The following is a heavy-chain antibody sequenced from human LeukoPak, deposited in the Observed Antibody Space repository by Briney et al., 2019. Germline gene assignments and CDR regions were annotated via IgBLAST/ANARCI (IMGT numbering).Heavy chain of an antibody. J-gene: IGHJ6*02. CDR2: IYYSGST. CDR3: ARLSSSSRRTIYYYYGMDV. V-gene: IGHV4-59*08. D-gene: IGHD6-13*01. CDR1: GGSISSYY. Sequence: SETLSLTCTVSGGSISSYYWSWIRQPPGKGLGWIGYIYYSGSTNYNPSLKSRVTISVDTSKNQFSLKLSSVTAADTAVYYCARLSSSSRRTIYYYYGMDVWGQGTTVTVSS.